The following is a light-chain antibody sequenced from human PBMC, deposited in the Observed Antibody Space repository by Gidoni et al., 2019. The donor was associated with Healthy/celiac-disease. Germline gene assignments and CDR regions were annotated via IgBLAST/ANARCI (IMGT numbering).Light chain of an antibody. CDR3: MQALQTPLT. Sequence: CRSTGSLLHSNGYNYLDWYLQKPGQSPQLLIYLGSNRASGVPDRFSGSGSGTDFTLKISRVEAEDVGVYYCMQALQTPLTFGGGTKVEIK. V-gene: IGKV2-28*01. CDR1: GSLLHSNGYNY. J-gene: IGKJ4*01. CDR2: LGS.